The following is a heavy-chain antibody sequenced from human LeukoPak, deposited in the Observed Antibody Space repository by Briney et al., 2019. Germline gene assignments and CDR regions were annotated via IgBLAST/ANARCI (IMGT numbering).Heavy chain of an antibody. V-gene: IGHV3-21*01. D-gene: IGHD2-8*02. J-gene: IGHJ3*02. CDR2: ISSGSSYI. CDR1: GFTFSSYS. CDR3: ARDDVTTNGGVIADSRLFDI. Sequence: GGSLRLSCAASGFTFSSYSMNWVRQAPGKGLEWVSSISSGSSYIYYADSVRGRFTISRDNAKNSVYLQMDSLRGEDTAVYYCARDDVTTNGGVIADSRLFDIWGQGTMVTVS.